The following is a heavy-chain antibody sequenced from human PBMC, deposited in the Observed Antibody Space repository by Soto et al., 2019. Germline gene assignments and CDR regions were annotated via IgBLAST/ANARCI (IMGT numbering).Heavy chain of an antibody. J-gene: IGHJ4*02. D-gene: IGHD3-3*01. V-gene: IGHV3-15*07. CDR1: GFTFSNAW. CDR2: IKSKTDGGTT. Sequence: EVQLVESGGGLVKPGGSLRLSCAASGFTFSNAWMNWVRQAPGKGLEWVGRIKSKTDGGTTDYAAPVKGRFTISRDDSKNTLYLQMNSLKTEDTAVYYCTTHILTYYDFWSGQNYLDYWGQGTLVTVSS. CDR3: TTHILTYYDFWSGQNYLDY.